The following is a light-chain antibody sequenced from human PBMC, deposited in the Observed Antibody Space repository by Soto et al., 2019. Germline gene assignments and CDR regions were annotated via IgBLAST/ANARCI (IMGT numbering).Light chain of an antibody. CDR1: SSNIGAGYD. CDR2: GNT. CDR3: QSHDSSLNSWV. J-gene: IGLJ3*02. V-gene: IGLV1-40*01. Sequence: QSVLTQPPSMSGAPGQRITISCTGSSSNIGAGYDVHWYQLLPGTAPKLLIYGNTNRPSGVPDRFSGSKSGTSASLAITGLRAEDEADYYFQSHDSSLNSWVFGGGTKLTVL.